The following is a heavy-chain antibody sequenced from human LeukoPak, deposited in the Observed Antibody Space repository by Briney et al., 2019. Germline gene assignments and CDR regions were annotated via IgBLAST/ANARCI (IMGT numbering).Heavy chain of an antibody. Sequence: SETLSLTCTVSGGSISSYYWSWIRQPAGKGLEWIGRIYTSGSTNYNPSLKSRVTMSVDTSKSQFSLKLSSVTAADTAVYYCARGRGQQLVRYYFDYWGQGTLVTVSS. CDR3: ARGRGQQLVRYYFDY. CDR1: GGSISSYY. V-gene: IGHV4-4*07. CDR2: IYTSGST. D-gene: IGHD6-13*01. J-gene: IGHJ4*02.